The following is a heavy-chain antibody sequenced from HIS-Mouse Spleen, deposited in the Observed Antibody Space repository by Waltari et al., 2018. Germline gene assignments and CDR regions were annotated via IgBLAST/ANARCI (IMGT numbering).Heavy chain of an antibody. J-gene: IGHJ4*02. V-gene: IGHV4-39*07. CDR2: IYYSGST. CDR3: ARVYSSSWRGFDY. CDR1: GGSISSSSYY. D-gene: IGHD6-6*01. Sequence: QLQLQESGPGLVKPSETLSLTCTVSGGSISSSSYYWGWIRQPPGKGLEWIGSIYYSGSTYYNPSLKSRVTISVDTSKNQFSLKLSSVTAADTAVYYCARVYSSSWRGFDYWGQGTLVTVSS.